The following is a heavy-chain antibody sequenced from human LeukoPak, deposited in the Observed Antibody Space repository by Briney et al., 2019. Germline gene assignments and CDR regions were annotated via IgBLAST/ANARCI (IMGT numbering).Heavy chain of an antibody. CDR2: ITGNGGST. CDR3: ARETNRIFDY. CDR1: GFTFNHYG. V-gene: IGHV3-64*01. Sequence: GGSMRLSCAAPGFTFNHYGMHWVRQAPGKGLEFVSAITGNGGSTYYANSVKGRFTISRDNSKSTLYLQMGSLRAEDMAMYYCARETNRIFDYWGQGTLVTVSS. D-gene: IGHD1-14*01. J-gene: IGHJ4*02.